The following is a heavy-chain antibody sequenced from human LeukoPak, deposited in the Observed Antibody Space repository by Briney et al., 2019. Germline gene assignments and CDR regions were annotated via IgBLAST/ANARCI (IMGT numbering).Heavy chain of an antibody. Sequence: GGSLRLSCAASGFTFSSYSMNWVRQAPGKGLEWVSYIRSSSHTIYYADSVKGRFTISRDNAKNSLFLQMNSLRAEDTAVYYCARDRPCGGDCFWYFDLWGRGTLVTVAS. CDR2: IRSSSHTI. J-gene: IGHJ2*01. V-gene: IGHV3-48*01. CDR1: GFTFSSYS. CDR3: ARDRPCGGDCFWYFDL. D-gene: IGHD2-21*02.